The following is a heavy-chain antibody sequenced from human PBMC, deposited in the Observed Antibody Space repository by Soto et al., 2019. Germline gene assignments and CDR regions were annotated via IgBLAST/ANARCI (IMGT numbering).Heavy chain of an antibody. CDR2: ISGSGGST. V-gene: IGHV3-23*01. J-gene: IGHJ5*02. CDR3: AKATYDFWSGYYVHRFDP. D-gene: IGHD3-3*01. Sequence: GGSLRLACTASGFTFSSYAMSWVRQAPGKGLEWVSAISGSGGSTYYADSVKGRFTISRDNSKNTLYLQMNSLRAEDTAVYYCAKATYDFWSGYYVHRFDPWGQGTLVTVSS. CDR1: GFTFSSYA.